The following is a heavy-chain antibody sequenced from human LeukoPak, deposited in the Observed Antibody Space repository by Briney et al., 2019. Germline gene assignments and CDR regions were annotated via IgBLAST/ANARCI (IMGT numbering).Heavy chain of an antibody. D-gene: IGHD2-15*01. J-gene: IGHJ4*02. CDR2: ISWNSGSI. CDR3: AKDKGYCSGGSCYFDY. CDR1: GFTFDDYA. V-gene: IGHV3-9*01. Sequence: GGSLRLSCAASGFTFDDYAMHWVRQAPGKGLEWVSGISWNSGSIGYADSVKGRFTISRDNAKNSLYLQMNSLRAEDTALYYCAKDKGYCSGGSCYFDYWGQGTLVTVSS.